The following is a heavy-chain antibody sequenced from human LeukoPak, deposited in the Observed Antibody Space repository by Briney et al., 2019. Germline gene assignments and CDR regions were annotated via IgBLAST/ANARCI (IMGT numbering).Heavy chain of an antibody. CDR3: AKGLRITMVRGVIMNSDY. D-gene: IGHD3-10*01. Sequence: GGSLRLSCAASGFTFSSHAMSWVRQAPGKGLEWVSAISGSGGSTYYADSVKGRFTISRDNSKNTLYLQMNSLRAEDTAVYYCAKGLRITMVRGVIMNSDYWGQGTLVTVSS. J-gene: IGHJ4*02. V-gene: IGHV3-23*01. CDR2: ISGSGGST. CDR1: GFTFSSHA.